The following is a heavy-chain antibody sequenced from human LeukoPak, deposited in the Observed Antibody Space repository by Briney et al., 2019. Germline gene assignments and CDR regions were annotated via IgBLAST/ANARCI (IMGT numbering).Heavy chain of an antibody. CDR1: GFTFDDYA. V-gene: IGHV3-9*01. Sequence: GGSLRLSCAASGFTFDDYAMHWVRQAPGKGLEWVSGISWNSGSIGYADSVKGRFTISRDNAKNTLYLQMNSLRADDTAVYYCARDWYHSFDYWGQGILVTVSS. CDR2: ISWNSGSI. J-gene: IGHJ4*02. D-gene: IGHD1-14*01. CDR3: ARDWYHSFDY.